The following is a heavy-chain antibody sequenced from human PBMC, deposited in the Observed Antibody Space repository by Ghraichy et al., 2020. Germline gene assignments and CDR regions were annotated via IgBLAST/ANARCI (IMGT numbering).Heavy chain of an antibody. D-gene: IGHD3-3*01. CDR3: ARQSRFYYYAMDV. V-gene: IGHV4-39*01. Sequence: ETLSLTCNVSGGSIYSSHYYWGLIRQPPGKGLEWIGSIDYSGRAYYNPSLESRLTMSLDTSKNQFSLKMKSVTVADMAVYYCARQSRFYYYAMDVWGQGSTVIVSS. CDR2: IDYSGRA. J-gene: IGHJ6*02. CDR1: GGSIYSSHYY.